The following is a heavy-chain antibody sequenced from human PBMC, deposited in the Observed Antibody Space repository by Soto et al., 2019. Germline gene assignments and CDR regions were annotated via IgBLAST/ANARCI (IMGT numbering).Heavy chain of an antibody. CDR2: IYYSGST. V-gene: IGHV4-30-4*01. D-gene: IGHD3-10*01. CDR1: GGSISSGDYY. J-gene: IGHJ5*02. CDR3: ARTYYYGSGSYAAAYWFDP. Sequence: SETLSLTCTVSGGSISSGDYYWSWIRQPPGKGLEWIGYIYYSGSTYYNPSLKSRVTISVDTSKNQFSLKLSSVTAADTAVYYCARTYYYGSGSYAAAYWFDPWGQGTLVTVSS.